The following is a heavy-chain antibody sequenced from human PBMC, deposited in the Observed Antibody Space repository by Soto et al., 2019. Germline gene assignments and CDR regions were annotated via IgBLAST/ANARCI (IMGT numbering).Heavy chain of an antibody. CDR3: AKARGVHSHGVESCVDP. Sequence: SGSLRLSCAASRFTCSSYAMSCVRQAPGKGLEWVSIISNSGGNSYYSDSVKGRFTVSRVNSKNTLYLQMNNLRAGDTAVYYCAKARGVHSHGVESCVDPSYQGTLVTVS. J-gene: IGHJ5*02. CDR2: ISNSGGNS. V-gene: IGHV3-23*01. CDR1: RFTCSSYA. D-gene: IGHD2-8*01.